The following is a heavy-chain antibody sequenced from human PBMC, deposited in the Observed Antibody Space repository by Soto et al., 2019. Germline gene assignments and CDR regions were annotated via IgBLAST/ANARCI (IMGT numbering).Heavy chain of an antibody. J-gene: IGHJ4*02. CDR2: IYYSGST. D-gene: IGHD6-13*01. Sequence: SETLSLTCTVSGGSISSSSYYWGWIRQPPGKGLEWIGSIYYSGSTYYNPSLKGRFTISRDNSKNTLYLQMNSLRAEDTAVYYCAKDIGSSGWYWSATLDYWGQGTLVTVSS. CDR3: AKDIGSSGWYWSATLDY. CDR1: GGSISSSSYY. V-gene: IGHV4-39*02.